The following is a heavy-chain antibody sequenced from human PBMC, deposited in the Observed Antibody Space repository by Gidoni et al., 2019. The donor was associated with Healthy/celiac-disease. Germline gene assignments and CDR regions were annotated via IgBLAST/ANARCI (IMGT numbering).Heavy chain of an antibody. CDR3: AKIGGVVVVTAISRRGYAFDI. J-gene: IGHJ3*02. CDR2: ISSSISYI. D-gene: IGHD2-21*02. CDR1: GFTFSRYS. V-gene: IGHV3-21*01. Sequence: EVQLVESGGGLVKPGGSLRLSCAASGFTFSRYSMNWVRQAPGKGLEWVSSISSSISYIYYADSVKGRFTISRDNAKNSLYLQMNSLRAEDTAVYYCAKIGGVVVVTAISRRGYAFDIWGQGTMVTVSS.